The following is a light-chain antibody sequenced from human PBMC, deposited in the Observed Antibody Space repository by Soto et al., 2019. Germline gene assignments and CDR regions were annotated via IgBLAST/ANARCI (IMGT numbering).Light chain of an antibody. V-gene: IGKV3-20*01. CDR1: QSVNNRY. Sequence: EIVLTQSPGTLSLSPGERATLACRASQSVNNRYLAWYQQKPGQAPRLLIYDASSRATGIPDRFSGSGSGKDFTLTISRLEPEDFAVYYCQQYGGSPRTFGQGTKVEIK. J-gene: IGKJ1*01. CDR3: QQYGGSPRT. CDR2: DAS.